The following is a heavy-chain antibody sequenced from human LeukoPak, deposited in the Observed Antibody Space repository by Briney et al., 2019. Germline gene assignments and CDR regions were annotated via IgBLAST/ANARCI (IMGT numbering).Heavy chain of an antibody. Sequence: GGSLRLSCAASGFTFDDYAMHWVRQAPGKGLEWVTGISWSSGSIGYADSVKGRFTISRDNAKNSLYLQMNSLRAEDMALYYCAKDIAARSSIVAFDIWGQGTMVTVSS. D-gene: IGHD6-6*01. CDR1: GFTFDDYA. V-gene: IGHV3-9*03. CDR2: ISWSSGSI. J-gene: IGHJ3*02. CDR3: AKDIAARSSIVAFDI.